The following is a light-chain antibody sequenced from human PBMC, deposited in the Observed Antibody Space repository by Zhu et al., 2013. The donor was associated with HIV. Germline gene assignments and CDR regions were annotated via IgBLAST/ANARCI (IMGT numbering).Light chain of an antibody. CDR1: SSDVGSYNR. Sequence: QSALTQPPSVSGSPGQSVTISCTGTSSDVGSYNRVSWYQQAPGTAPKVMIYGVSNRPSGVPDRFSGSKSGNTASLTISGLQAEDEADYYCSSYTSSSIVVFGGGTKLTVL. J-gene: IGLJ2*01. CDR2: GVS. V-gene: IGLV2-18*02. CDR3: SSYTSSSIVV.